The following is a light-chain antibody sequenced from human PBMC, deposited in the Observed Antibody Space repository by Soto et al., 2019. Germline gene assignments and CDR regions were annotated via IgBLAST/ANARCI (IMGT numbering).Light chain of an antibody. J-gene: IGLJ1*01. CDR2: WND. Sequence: QSVLTQPPSSSGTPGQRVTISCSGSSSNIGSRYVYWYQVVPGTAPKLLIYWNDQRPSGVPDRFSGSKSGTSASLAISGLRSEDEADYYCRALDDRLSGYFCGFGSKVPV. CDR3: RALDDRLSGYF. CDR1: SSNIGSRY. V-gene: IGLV1-47*01.